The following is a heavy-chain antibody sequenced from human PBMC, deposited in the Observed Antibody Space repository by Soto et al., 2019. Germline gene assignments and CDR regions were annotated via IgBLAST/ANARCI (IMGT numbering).Heavy chain of an antibody. CDR3: ERDRSSDWSFDH. V-gene: IGHV1-3*01. Sequence: ASVKVSCKASGYTFTTYAMHWVRQAPGQRLEWMGWINAGNGNTKYSQKFQDRVTITRDTSANTAYMELSSLRSEDTAVYYCERDRSSDWSFDHWGQGTLVTVSS. J-gene: IGHJ4*02. D-gene: IGHD3-9*01. CDR2: INAGNGNT. CDR1: GYTFTTYA.